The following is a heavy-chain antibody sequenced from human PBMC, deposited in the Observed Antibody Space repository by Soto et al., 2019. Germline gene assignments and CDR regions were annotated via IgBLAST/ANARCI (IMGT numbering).Heavy chain of an antibody. CDR3: SRGILV. D-gene: IGHD5-18*01. Sequence: QVQLLESGPGLVKPSQTLSLTCTVSGCSINSGGYCWGWIRQHPVKGPVWIGCISYGGSTSFNPSLKSRVTISVDTSKNQFSLTLSSVTAADPAVYYCSRGILVWGQGALITVSS. V-gene: IGHV4-31*03. CDR2: ISYGGST. CDR1: GCSINSGGYC. J-gene: IGHJ4*02.